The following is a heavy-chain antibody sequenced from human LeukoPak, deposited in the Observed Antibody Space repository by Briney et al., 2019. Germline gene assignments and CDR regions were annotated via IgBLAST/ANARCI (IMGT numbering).Heavy chain of an antibody. CDR3: ATYSGYDLRFDY. Sequence: SETLSLTCTVSGGPISSYYWSWIRQPPGKGLEWIGYIYYSGSTNYNPSLKSRVTISVDTSKNQFSLKLSSVTAADTAVYYCATYSGYDLRFDYWGQGTLVTVSS. CDR1: GGPISSYY. V-gene: IGHV4-59*08. CDR2: IYYSGST. J-gene: IGHJ4*02. D-gene: IGHD5-12*01.